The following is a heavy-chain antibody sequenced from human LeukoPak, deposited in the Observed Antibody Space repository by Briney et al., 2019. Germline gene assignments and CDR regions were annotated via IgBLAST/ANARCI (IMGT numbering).Heavy chain of an antibody. CDR2: IKEDGSNL. CDR1: GFTFSSYW. Sequence: GGSLRLSCAASGFTFSSYWMGWVRQAPGKGLDWVANIKEDGSNLYYLDSVKGRFTISRDNAKNSLHLQMNSLRAEDTAVYFCARVICDYVWGSYRCHFDYWGQGTLVSVSS. V-gene: IGHV3-7*01. CDR3: ARVICDYVWGSYRCHFDY. J-gene: IGHJ4*02. D-gene: IGHD3-16*02.